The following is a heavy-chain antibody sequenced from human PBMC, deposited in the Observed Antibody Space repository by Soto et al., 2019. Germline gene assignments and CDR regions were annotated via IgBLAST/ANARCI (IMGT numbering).Heavy chain of an antibody. CDR1: GFTFSNYA. V-gene: IGHV3-23*01. D-gene: IGHD1-26*01. J-gene: IGHJ4*02. CDR3: AKQQMGVIRALDY. Sequence: EVQILQSGGGLEQPGGSLRLSCAPSGFTFSNYAMSWIRQAPGKGLEWVSTIRETGNTYYADSVRGRFATSRDNSENTLYLQMSSLRAEDTAVYYCAKQQMGVIRALDYWGQGTLVTVSS. CDR2: IRETGNT.